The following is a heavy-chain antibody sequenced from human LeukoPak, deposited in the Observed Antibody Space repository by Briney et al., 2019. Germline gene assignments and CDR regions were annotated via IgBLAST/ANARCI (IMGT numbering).Heavy chain of an antibody. Sequence: PSETLSLTCTVSGGFMRSYYWSWIRQPPGKGLEWIGYIYYSGNTNSNPSLKSRITMSIDTSKNHFSLRLSSVTAADTAVYYCARVGDGTFDIWGRGTMVIVSS. J-gene: IGHJ3*02. CDR1: GGFMRSYY. D-gene: IGHD3-16*01. CDR2: IYYSGNT. V-gene: IGHV4-59*01. CDR3: ARVGDGTFDI.